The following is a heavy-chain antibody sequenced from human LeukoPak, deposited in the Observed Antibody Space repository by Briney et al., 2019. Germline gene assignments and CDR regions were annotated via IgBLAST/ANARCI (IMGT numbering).Heavy chain of an antibody. J-gene: IGHJ6*03. D-gene: IGHD1-1*01. V-gene: IGHV3-74*01. CDR3: ARSQLSYYNYYMDV. CDR2: INSDGSST. Sequence: GGSLRLSCAASGFTFSSYWMHWVRQAPGKGLVWVSRINSDGSSTSYADSVKGRFTISRDNAKNTLYLQMNSLRAEDTAVYYCARSQLSYYNYYMDVWGKGTTVTASS. CDR1: GFTFSSYW.